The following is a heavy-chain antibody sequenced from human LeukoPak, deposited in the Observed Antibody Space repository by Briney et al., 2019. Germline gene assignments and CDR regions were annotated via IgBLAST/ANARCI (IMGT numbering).Heavy chain of an antibody. D-gene: IGHD5-24*01. V-gene: IGHV3-30*04. CDR3: ARDHGDGYNGLDY. CDR1: GFTFSSYA. Sequence: GSLRLSCAASGFTFSSYAMHWVRQAPGKGLEWVAVISYDGSNKYYADSVKGRFTISRDNSKNTLYLQMTSLRAEDTAAYYCARDHGDGYNGLDYWGQGTLVTVSS. J-gene: IGHJ4*02. CDR2: ISYDGSNK.